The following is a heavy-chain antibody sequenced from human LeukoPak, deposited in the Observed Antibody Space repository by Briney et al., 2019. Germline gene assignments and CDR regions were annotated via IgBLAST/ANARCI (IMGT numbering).Heavy chain of an antibody. CDR3: AISNITYYYDNSGYYFLDF. D-gene: IGHD3-22*01. V-gene: IGHV1-24*01. Sequence: GASVKVSCKVSGYTLTELSMHWVRQAPGKGLEWMGGFDPEDGETIYAQKFQGRVTMTEDTSTDTAYMELSSLRSEDTALYYCAISNITYYYDNSGYYFLDFWGQGTLVTVSS. CDR2: FDPEDGET. J-gene: IGHJ4*02. CDR1: GYTLTELS.